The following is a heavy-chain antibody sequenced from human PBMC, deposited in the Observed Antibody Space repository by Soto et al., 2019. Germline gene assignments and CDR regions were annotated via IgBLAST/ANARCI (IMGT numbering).Heavy chain of an antibody. CDR1: GYTFTSYA. Sequence: ASVKVSCKASGYTFTSYAMHWVRQAPGQRLEWMGWINAGNGNTKYSQKFQGRVTITRDTSASTAYMELSSLRSEDTAVYYCARSIAPRTVTTRESYYGMDGWGKGSTVTVAS. D-gene: IGHD4-17*01. V-gene: IGHV1-3*01. CDR3: ARSIAPRTVTTRESYYGMDG. CDR2: INAGNGNT. J-gene: IGHJ6*01.